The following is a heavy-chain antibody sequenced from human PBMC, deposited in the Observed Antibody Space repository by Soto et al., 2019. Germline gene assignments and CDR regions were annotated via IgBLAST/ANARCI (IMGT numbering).Heavy chain of an antibody. CDR1: GGSISSSNYY. V-gene: IGHV4-39*01. CDR3: ARTYYGGPGY. CDR2: MYYSGST. J-gene: IGHJ4*02. D-gene: IGHD4-17*01. Sequence: PSETLSLTCTVSGGSISSSNYYWGWIRQPPGKGLEWIGTMYYSGSTYYNPSLKSRVTISVDTSKNQFSLKLSSVTAADTAVYYCARTYYGGPGYWGQGTLVTVSS.